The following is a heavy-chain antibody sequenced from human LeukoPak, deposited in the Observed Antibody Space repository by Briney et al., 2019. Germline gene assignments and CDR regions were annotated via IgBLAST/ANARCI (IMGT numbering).Heavy chain of an antibody. Sequence: ASVKVSCKAFGYTLTGYYMHWVRQAPGQGLEWMGRINPNSGGTNYAQKFQGRVTMTRDTSISTAYMELSRLRSDDTAVYYCARDVQTNYYDSSGYHDYWGRGTLVTVSS. CDR1: GYTLTGYY. CDR3: ARDVQTNYYDSSGYHDY. D-gene: IGHD3-22*01. J-gene: IGHJ4*02. V-gene: IGHV1-2*06. CDR2: INPNSGGT.